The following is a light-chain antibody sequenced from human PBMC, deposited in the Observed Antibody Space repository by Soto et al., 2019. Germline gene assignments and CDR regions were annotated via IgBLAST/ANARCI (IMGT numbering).Light chain of an antibody. Sequence: QSVLTQPASVSGSPGQSISISCTGTSSDVGTYSYVSWYQQRPGKAPKLMIYEVSYRPSGVSNRFSGSKSGDTASLTISRLQAEDEADYYCTSYTSTTRWVFGGGTQLTVL. J-gene: IGLJ3*02. V-gene: IGLV2-14*01. CDR3: TSYTSTTRWV. CDR1: SSDVGTYSY. CDR2: EVS.